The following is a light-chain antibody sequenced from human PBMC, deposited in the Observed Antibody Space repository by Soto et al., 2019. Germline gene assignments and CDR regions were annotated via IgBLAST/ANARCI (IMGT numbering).Light chain of an antibody. CDR3: SSYTSARGV. Sequence: QSALTQPASVSGSPGQSITISCTGTSSDAGGYNFVSWYQQLPGKAPKLIIYEVINRPSGVSNRFSGSKSGNTASLTISGLQAEDEADYYCSSYTSARGVFGGGTKLTVL. V-gene: IGLV2-14*01. J-gene: IGLJ2*01. CDR2: EVI. CDR1: SSDAGGYNF.